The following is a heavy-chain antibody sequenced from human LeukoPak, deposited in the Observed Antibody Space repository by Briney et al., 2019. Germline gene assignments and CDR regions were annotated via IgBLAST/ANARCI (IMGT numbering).Heavy chain of an antibody. CDR3: ARVGSSSWYYFDY. V-gene: IGHV4-59*01. J-gene: IGHJ4*02. CDR1: GGSISSYY. CDR2: IYYSGGT. D-gene: IGHD6-13*01. Sequence: PSETLSLTCTVSGGSISSYYWSWIRQPPGKGLEWIGYIYYSGGTNYNPSLKSRVTISVDTSKNQFSLKLSSVTAADTAVYYCARVGSSSWYYFDYWGQGTLVTVSS.